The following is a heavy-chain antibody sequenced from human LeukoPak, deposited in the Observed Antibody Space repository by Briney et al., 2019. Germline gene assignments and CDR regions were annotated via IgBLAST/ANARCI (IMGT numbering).Heavy chain of an antibody. V-gene: IGHV3-30*04. J-gene: IGHJ4*02. CDR2: IAADGKDK. CDR1: GFTFSSYA. Sequence: PGGSLRLSCAASGFTFSSYAMHWVRQAPGKGLEWVAVIAADGKDKHHADSVRGRFTISRDNSKNTLYLQMNSLRTGDTAVYYCARDRGRIAVYYFDYWGQGTLVTVSS. CDR3: ARDRGRIAVYYFDY. D-gene: IGHD6-19*01.